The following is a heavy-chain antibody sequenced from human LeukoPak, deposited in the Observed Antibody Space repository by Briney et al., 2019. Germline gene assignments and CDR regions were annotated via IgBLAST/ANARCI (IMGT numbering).Heavy chain of an antibody. CDR2: AFSDGRT. Sequence: GGSLRLSCAASGITVSTNYMSWVRQAPGKGLEWVSIAFSDGRTFYADSVKGRFTISRDSSKNTVFLQMNSLRAEDTAVYYCARGDFDYWGQGTLVTVSS. J-gene: IGHJ4*02. CDR1: GITVSTNY. V-gene: IGHV3-53*01. CDR3: ARGDFDY.